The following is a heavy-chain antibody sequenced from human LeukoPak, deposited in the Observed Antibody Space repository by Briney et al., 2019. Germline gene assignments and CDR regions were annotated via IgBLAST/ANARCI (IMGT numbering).Heavy chain of an antibody. V-gene: IGHV4-39*01. J-gene: IGHJ4*02. Sequence: SETLSLTCTVSGGSISRSSYYWGWIRQPPGKGLEWIGSIYYSGSTYYNPSLKSRVTISVDTSKNQFSLKLSSVTAADTAVYYCARHGSLTGWGQGTLVTVSS. CDR1: GGSISRSSYY. CDR2: IYYSGST. D-gene: IGHD3-10*01. CDR3: ARHGSLTG.